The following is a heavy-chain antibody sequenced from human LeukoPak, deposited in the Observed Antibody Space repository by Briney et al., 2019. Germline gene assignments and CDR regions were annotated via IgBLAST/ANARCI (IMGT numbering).Heavy chain of an antibody. D-gene: IGHD3-22*01. J-gene: IGHJ4*02. CDR3: AREGVWYYYDSSGYFPHSFDY. V-gene: IGHV3-7*01. CDR2: IKQDGSEK. Sequence: GGSLRLSCTASGFTFRDYNINWFRQAPGKGLEWVANIKQDGSEKYYVDSVKGRFTISRDNAKNSLYLQMNSLRAEDTAVYYCAREGVWYYYDSSGYFPHSFDYWGQGTLVTVSS. CDR1: GFTFRDYN.